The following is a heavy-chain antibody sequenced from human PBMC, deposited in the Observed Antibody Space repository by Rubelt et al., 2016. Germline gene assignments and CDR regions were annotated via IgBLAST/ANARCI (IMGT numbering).Heavy chain of an antibody. CDR1: GGSFSGYY. J-gene: IGHJ4*02. Sequence: QVQPQQWGAGLLKPSETLSLTCAVYGGSFSGYYWSWIRQPPGKGLEWIGDIKHSGSTNYHPSLKSRVTLSVGTSKNQFSLKLSSVTAADTAVYYCARGKEGLGVTMMDYWGQGTLVTVSS. D-gene: IGHD3-22*01. CDR2: IKHSGST. V-gene: IGHV4-34*01. CDR3: ARGKEGLGVTMMDY.